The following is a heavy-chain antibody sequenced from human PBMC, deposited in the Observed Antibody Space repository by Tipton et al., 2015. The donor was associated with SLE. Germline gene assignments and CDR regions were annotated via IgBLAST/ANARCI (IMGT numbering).Heavy chain of an antibody. J-gene: IGHJ4*02. CDR1: GGSISSSSFY. V-gene: IGHV4-39*07. Sequence: LRLSCTVSGGSISSSSFYWGWIRQPPGKGLEWIGSIYYSGSTYYNPSLKSRVTISVDTSKNQFSLKLSSVTAADTAVYYCARDNNSGYGNFDYWGQGTLVTVSS. CDR3: ARDNNSGYGNFDY. CDR2: IYYSGST. D-gene: IGHD5-12*01.